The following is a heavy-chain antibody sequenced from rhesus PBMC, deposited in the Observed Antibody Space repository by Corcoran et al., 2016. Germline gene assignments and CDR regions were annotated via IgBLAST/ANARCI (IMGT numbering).Heavy chain of an antibody. CDR2: ISGRRGST. CDR3: AREYSNYIGY. V-gene: IGHV4-165*01. D-gene: IGHD4-23*01. CDR1: GGSFSGSY. J-gene: IGHJ4*01. Sequence: QVQLQESGPGLVKPSETLSLTCAVSGGSFSGSYWGWIRQPPGKVLEWIGYISGRRGSTDNNPPLKSRVNISTDTSKNQFTPKLSSVTAADTAVYYCAREYSNYIGYWGQGVLVTVSS.